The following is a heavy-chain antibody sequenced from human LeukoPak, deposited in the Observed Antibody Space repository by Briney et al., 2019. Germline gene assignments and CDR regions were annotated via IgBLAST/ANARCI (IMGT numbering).Heavy chain of an antibody. CDR3: ASLPSRYQSSHDPLDY. Sequence: PSETLSLTCTVSGGSVSSDSYYWSWMRQPPGKGLEWIGYIYYSGSTNYNPSIKSPVTISVDTSKNQFSLNLSSVTAADTAVYYWASLPSRYQSSHDPLDYWGQGTLVTVSS. V-gene: IGHV4-61*01. J-gene: IGHJ4*02. D-gene: IGHD6-13*01. CDR2: IYYSGST. CDR1: GGSVSSDSYY.